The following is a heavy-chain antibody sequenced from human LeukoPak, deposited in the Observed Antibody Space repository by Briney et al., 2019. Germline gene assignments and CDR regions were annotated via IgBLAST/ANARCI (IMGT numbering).Heavy chain of an antibody. V-gene: IGHV1-8*02. CDR2: MNPNSGNT. D-gene: IGHD2-2*01. CDR1: GYTFTGYY. Sequence: ASVKVSCKASGYTFTGYYMHWVRQAPGQGLEWMGWMNPNSGNTGYAQKFQGRVTMTRNTSISTAYMELSSLRSEDTAVYYCAREHCSSTSCYYYYMDVWGKGTTVTVSS. J-gene: IGHJ6*03. CDR3: AREHCSSTSCYYYYMDV.